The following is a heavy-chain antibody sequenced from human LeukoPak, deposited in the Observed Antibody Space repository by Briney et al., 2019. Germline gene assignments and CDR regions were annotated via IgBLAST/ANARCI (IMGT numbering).Heavy chain of an antibody. CDR3: SKDTFYSNYFQPFDY. Sequence: QPGGSLRLSCAASGFTFSSYAMSWVRQAPGKGLEWVSAISGSGGSTYYADSVKGRFTISRDNSKNTLYLQMNSLRAEDTAVYYCSKDTFYSNYFQPFDYWGQGTLVTVSS. CDR2: ISGSGGST. V-gene: IGHV3-23*01. CDR1: GFTFSSYA. D-gene: IGHD4-11*01. J-gene: IGHJ4*02.